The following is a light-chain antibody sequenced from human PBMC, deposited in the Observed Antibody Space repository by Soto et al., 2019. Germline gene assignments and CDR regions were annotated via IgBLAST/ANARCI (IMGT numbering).Light chain of an antibody. J-gene: IGLJ1*01. Sequence: QSVLTQPASVSGSPGQSITISCTGTSSDVGGYNYVSWYQQHPGKAPKLMIYAVSNRPSGVSNRFSGSKSGNTATLTISGLQAEDEADYYCCSYASTSPYVFGTGTKVTVL. CDR2: AVS. CDR3: CSYASTSPYV. CDR1: SSDVGGYNY. V-gene: IGLV2-14*01.